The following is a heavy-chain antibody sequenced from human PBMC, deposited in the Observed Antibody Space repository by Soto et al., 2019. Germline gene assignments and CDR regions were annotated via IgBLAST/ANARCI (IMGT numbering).Heavy chain of an antibody. CDR2: ISAYNGNT. CDR3: ASFCSGGSCYGRFDY. Sequence: GASVKVSCKASGYTFTSYGISWVRQAPGQGLEWMGWISAYNGNTNYAQKLQGRVTMTTDTSTSTAYMELRSLRSDDTAVYYCASFCSGGSCYGRFDYWGQGTLVTVSS. J-gene: IGHJ4*02. V-gene: IGHV1-18*01. CDR1: GYTFTSYG. D-gene: IGHD2-15*01.